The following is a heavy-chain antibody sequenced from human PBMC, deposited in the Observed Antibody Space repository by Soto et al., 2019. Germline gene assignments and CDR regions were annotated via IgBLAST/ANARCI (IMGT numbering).Heavy chain of an antibody. CDR1: GFSLSTSGVG. D-gene: IGHD2-2*01. J-gene: IGHJ3*02. CDR2: IYWDDDK. Sequence: QITLKESGPTLVKPTQTLTLTCTFSGFSLSTSGVGVGWIRQPPGKALEWLALIYWDDDKRYSPSLKSRLTITKDTSKNQVVLTMTNMDPVDTATYYCAHRLGYCSSTSCLDAFDIWGQGTMVTVSS. V-gene: IGHV2-5*02. CDR3: AHRLGYCSSTSCLDAFDI.